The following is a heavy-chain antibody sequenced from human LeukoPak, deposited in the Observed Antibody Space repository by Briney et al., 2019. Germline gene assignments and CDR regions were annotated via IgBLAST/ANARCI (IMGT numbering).Heavy chain of an antibody. CDR1: GFTFSSYS. J-gene: IGHJ3*02. D-gene: IGHD3-3*01. Sequence: GGSLRLSCAASGFTFSSYSMNWVRQAPGKGLEWVSYISSSSSTIYCADSVKGRFTISRDNAKNSLYLQMNSLRAEDTAVYYCAREAEWLSDAFDIWGQGTMVTVSS. V-gene: IGHV3-48*01. CDR2: ISSSSSTI. CDR3: AREAEWLSDAFDI.